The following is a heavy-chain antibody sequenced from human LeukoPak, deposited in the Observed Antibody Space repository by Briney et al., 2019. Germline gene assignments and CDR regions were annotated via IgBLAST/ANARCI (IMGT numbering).Heavy chain of an antibody. CDR1: GYTFTGYY. V-gene: IGHV1-2*02. CDR2: INPNSGGT. D-gene: IGHD6-19*01. Sequence: ASVKVSCKASGYTFTGYYMHWVRQAPGQGLEWMGWINPNSGGTNYAQKFQGRVTITADESTSTAYMELSSLRSEDTAVYYCATPQQWLAYYFDYWGQGTLVTVSS. CDR3: ATPQQWLAYYFDY. J-gene: IGHJ4*02.